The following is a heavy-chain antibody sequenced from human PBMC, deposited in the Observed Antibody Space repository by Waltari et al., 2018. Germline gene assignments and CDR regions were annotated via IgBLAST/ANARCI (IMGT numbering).Heavy chain of an antibody. D-gene: IGHD5-12*01. CDR2: ITNSGDST. J-gene: IGHJ4*02. Sequence: EVQLLESGGGLVQPGGSLRRCCADSESSLCTDAMSWVRQAPGKGLEWVSAITNSGDSTYYADSVKGRFTISRDNSKNTLYLQMNSLRAEDTAIYYCAEDHGWLHYYWGQGTLVTVSS. V-gene: IGHV3-23*01. CDR3: AEDHGWLHYY. CDR1: ESSLCTDA.